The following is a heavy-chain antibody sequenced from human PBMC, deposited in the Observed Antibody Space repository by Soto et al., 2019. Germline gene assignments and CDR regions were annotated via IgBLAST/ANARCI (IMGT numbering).Heavy chain of an antibody. CDR2: VHPNSGGT. CDR3: AKELQRGMDG. J-gene: IGHJ6*02. D-gene: IGHD4-4*01. V-gene: IGHV1-2*02. CDR1: GYTFSVYH. Sequence: QVHLVQSGAEVKQPGASVKVSCKASGYTFSVYHMHWVRQAPGQGLEWMGWVHPNSGGTNYAQSFEGRVTMTRDTCSNTAYMELSRLTSDDTAVYYCAKELQRGMDGWGQGTRVTVSS.